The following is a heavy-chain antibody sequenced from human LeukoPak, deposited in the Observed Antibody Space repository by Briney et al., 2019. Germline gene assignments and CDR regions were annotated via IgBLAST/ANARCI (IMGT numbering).Heavy chain of an antibody. V-gene: IGHV1-8*03. CDR1: GYTFTNYD. CDR3: ARAVVVITPRTTKIKRYYFDY. Sequence: ASVKVSCKASGYTFTNYDINWVRQATGQGLEWMGWMNPNSGNTGYAQKFQGRVTITGNTSITTAYLELSSLRSEDTAVYYCARAVVVITPRTTKIKRYYFDYWGQGTLVTVSS. J-gene: IGHJ4*02. D-gene: IGHD3-22*01. CDR2: MNPNSGNT.